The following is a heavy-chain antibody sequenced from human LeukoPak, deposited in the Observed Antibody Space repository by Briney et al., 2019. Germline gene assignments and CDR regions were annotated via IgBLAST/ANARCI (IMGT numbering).Heavy chain of an antibody. D-gene: IGHD3-22*01. J-gene: IGHJ4*02. CDR3: ARDPTYYLDSSGYSYFDF. CDR1: GFTFKDYG. CDR2: TTWNGGST. V-gene: IGHV3-20*04. Sequence: GGSLRLSCAASGFTFKDYGMSWVRQAPGKGLEWVSGTTWNGGSTGYADPVKGRFTISRDNAKNSLYLQMNSLRAEDTAVYYCARDPTYYLDSSGYSYFDFWGQGTLVTVSS.